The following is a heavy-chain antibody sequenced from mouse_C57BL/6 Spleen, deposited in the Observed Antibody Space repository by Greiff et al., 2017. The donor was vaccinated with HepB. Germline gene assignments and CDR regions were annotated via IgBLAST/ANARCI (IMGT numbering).Heavy chain of an antibody. CDR1: GYAFSSYW. Sequence: QVQLQQSGAELVKPGASVKISCKASGYAFSSYWMNWVKQRPGKGLEWIGQIYPGDGDTNYNGKFKGKATLTADKSSSTAYMQLSSLPSEDSAVYFCARNNWDDPFAYWGQGTLVTVSA. CDR3: ARNNWDDPFAY. D-gene: IGHD4-1*01. J-gene: IGHJ3*01. V-gene: IGHV1-80*01. CDR2: IYPGDGDT.